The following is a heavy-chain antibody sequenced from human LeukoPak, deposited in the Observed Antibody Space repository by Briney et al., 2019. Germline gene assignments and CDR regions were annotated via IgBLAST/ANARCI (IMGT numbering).Heavy chain of an antibody. D-gene: IGHD6-25*01. V-gene: IGHV1-2*02. CDR3: ARVPSGGNKSDP. CDR1: GYTFTGYY. Sequence: ASVKVSCKASGYTFTGYYMHWVRQAPGQGLEWMGWINPNSGGTNYAQKFQGRVTMTRNTSISTAYMELRSLRSEDTAVYYCARVPSGGNKSDPWGQGTLVTVSS. CDR2: INPNSGGT. J-gene: IGHJ5*02.